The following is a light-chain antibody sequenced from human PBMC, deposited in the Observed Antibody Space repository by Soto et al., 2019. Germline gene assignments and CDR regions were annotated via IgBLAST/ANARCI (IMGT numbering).Light chain of an antibody. CDR2: GAS. V-gene: IGKV3-20*01. Sequence: EIVLTQSPGTLSLSPGERATLSCRASQRVSSGYLAWYQQKPGQTPRLLIYGASGRATGIPDRFSGSGSGTDFTLTISSLQPDDFATYYCQQYHSSSWTFGQGTKVDIK. CDR1: QRVSSGY. CDR3: QQYHSSSWT. J-gene: IGKJ1*01.